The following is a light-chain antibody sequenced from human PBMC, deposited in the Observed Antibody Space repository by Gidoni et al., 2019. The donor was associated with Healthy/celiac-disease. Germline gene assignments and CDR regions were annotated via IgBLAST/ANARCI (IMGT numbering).Light chain of an antibody. J-gene: IGKJ5*01. Sequence: DIQMTQSPYSLSASVGDRVTINCQESQDIRNYLNWYQQKPGKAPKLLIYDASHLETGVPSRFSGSGSGTDFTFTISSLQHEDIATYYCQQYDNLLSITFGQGTRLEIK. CDR3: QQYDNLLSIT. CDR1: QDIRNY. V-gene: IGKV1-33*01. CDR2: DAS.